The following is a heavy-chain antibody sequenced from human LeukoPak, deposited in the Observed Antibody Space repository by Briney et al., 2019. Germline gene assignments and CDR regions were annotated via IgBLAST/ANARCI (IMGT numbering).Heavy chain of an antibody. D-gene: IGHD5-24*01. CDR3: AKDVSNFIGASDA. CDR2: IDVSGDRT. V-gene: IGHV3-23*01. Sequence: GGSLRLSCAASGFAFSSDAMTWVRQTPGKGLEWASTIDVSGDRTNYADSVKGRFTISRDNSKSTLYLQVNSLRVEDTAIYYCAKDVSNFIGASDAWGQGTMVTVSS. J-gene: IGHJ3*01. CDR1: GFAFSSDA.